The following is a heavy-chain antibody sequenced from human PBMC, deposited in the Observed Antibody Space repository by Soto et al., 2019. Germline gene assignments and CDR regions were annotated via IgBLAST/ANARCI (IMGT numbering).Heavy chain of an antibody. CDR1: GYSFTSYW. D-gene: IGHD3-3*01. CDR3: ARLGIFGVVTYYGMDV. Sequence: GESLKNSCKGTGYSFTSYWIGLVSQMPGKGLEWMGIIYPGDSDTRYSPSFQGQVTISADKSISTAYLQWSSLKASDTAMYYCARLGIFGVVTYYGMDVWGQGTTVTVSS. J-gene: IGHJ6*02. CDR2: IYPGDSDT. V-gene: IGHV5-51*01.